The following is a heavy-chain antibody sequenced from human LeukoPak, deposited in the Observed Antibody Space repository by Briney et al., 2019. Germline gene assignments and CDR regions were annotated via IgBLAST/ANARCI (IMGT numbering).Heavy chain of an antibody. D-gene: IGHD3-10*01. CDR1: GGSISSYY. CDR2: IYYSGST. CDR3: ARGAMVRGVAPYYFDY. Sequence: SETLSLTCTVSGGSISSYYWSWIRQPPGKGLEWIGYIYYSGSTNYNPSLKSRVTMSVDTSKNQFSLKLSSVTAADTAVYYCARGAMVRGVAPYYFDYWGQGTLVTVSS. J-gene: IGHJ4*02. V-gene: IGHV4-59*12.